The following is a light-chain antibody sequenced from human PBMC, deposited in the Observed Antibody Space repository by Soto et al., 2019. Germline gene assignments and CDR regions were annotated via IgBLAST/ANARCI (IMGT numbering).Light chain of an antibody. CDR2: DAS. CDR3: QQYESAPYT. Sequence: DLQMTQSPSSLSASVGDRVTITCQASQDITNYLNWYQQKPGKAPKLLIYDASNLKTGVPSRFSGSGSGTDFTVTISSLQPEDIATYYCQQYESAPYTFGQGTKLEIK. V-gene: IGKV1-33*01. J-gene: IGKJ2*01. CDR1: QDITNY.